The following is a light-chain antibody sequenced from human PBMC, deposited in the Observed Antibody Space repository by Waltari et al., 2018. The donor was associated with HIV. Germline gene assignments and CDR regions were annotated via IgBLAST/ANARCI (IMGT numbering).Light chain of an antibody. CDR1: SSDIGSYS. J-gene: IGLJ3*02. V-gene: IGLV1-47*01. CDR2: RNN. CDR3: ATWDDNLSGVL. Sequence: QSVLTQPPSASGTPGQRVTISCSGSSSDIGSYSVYWFRQLPGTAPKLLIYRNNQRPSGVPDRFSGSKSGTSASLAISGLRSEDEADYYCATWDDNLSGVLFGGGTKLTVL.